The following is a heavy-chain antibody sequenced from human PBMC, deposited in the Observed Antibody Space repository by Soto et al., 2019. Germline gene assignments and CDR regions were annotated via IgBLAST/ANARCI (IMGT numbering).Heavy chain of an antibody. CDR2: IHFSGSI. V-gene: IGHV4-30-4*01. J-gene: IGHJ1*01. D-gene: IGHD3-22*01. CDR3: ARDLDGLHDDTSGPFPRPG. Sequence: SETLSLTCTVSGGSISSDDYYWSWIRQAPGRGLEWIGYIHFSGSIYYNPSLKSRATMSIDTAGNQFSLKVSSVTVADTAVYYCARDLDGLHDDTSGPFPRPGWGQGTLVTVSS. CDR1: GGSISSDDYY.